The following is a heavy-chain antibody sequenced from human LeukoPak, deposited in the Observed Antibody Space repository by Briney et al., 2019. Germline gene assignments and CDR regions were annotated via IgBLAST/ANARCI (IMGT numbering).Heavy chain of an antibody. V-gene: IGHV3-23*01. CDR2: ISGSGGST. J-gene: IGHJ4*02. CDR1: GFTFSSYG. D-gene: IGHD3-22*01. Sequence: GGSLRLSCAASGFTFSSYGMSWVRQAPGKGLEWVSAISGSGGSTYYADSVKGRFTISRDNSKNTLYLQMNSLRAEDTAVYYCAKRFYSDISSHYFYYFDFWGQGTLVTVSS. CDR3: AKRFYSDISSHYFYYFDF.